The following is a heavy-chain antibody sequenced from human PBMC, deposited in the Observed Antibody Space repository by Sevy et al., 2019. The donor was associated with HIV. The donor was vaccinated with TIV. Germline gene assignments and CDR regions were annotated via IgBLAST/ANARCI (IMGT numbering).Heavy chain of an antibody. CDR3: AREGCTKPHDY. CDR2: FSFGCGRI. J-gene: IGHJ4*02. V-gene: IGHV3-23*01. D-gene: IGHD2-8*01. CDR1: GFTFSKYS. Sequence: GGSLRLSCEASGFTFSKYSMSWVRQAPGKGLEWVSTFSFGCGRINYADSVKGRFTISKDDSKNTLYLQMNSLRAEDTAVYYCAREGCTKPHDYWGQGTLVTVSS.